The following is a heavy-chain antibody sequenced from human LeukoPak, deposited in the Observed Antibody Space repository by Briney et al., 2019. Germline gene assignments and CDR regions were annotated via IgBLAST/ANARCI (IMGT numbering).Heavy chain of an antibody. CDR2: INHSGST. Sequence: SETLSLTCAVYGGSFSGYYWSWIRQPPGKGLEWIGEINHSGSTNYNPSLKSRVTISVDTSKNQFSLKLSSVTAADTAVYYCASILQDYWGQGTLVTVSS. J-gene: IGHJ4*02. CDR3: ASILQDY. D-gene: IGHD2-15*01. V-gene: IGHV4-34*01. CDR1: GGSFSGYY.